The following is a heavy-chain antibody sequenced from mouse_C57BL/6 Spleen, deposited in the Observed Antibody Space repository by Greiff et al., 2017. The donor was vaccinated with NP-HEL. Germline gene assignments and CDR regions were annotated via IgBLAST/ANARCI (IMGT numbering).Heavy chain of an antibody. CDR1: GYTFTDYY. CDR3: ARERSITTGKVASGNYFDY. V-gene: IGHV1-76*01. D-gene: IGHD1-1*01. J-gene: IGHJ2*01. Sequence: QVQLQQSGAELVRPGASVKLSCKASGYTFTDYYINWVKQRPGQGLEWIARIYPGSGNTYYNEKFKGKATLTAEKSSSTAYMQLSSLTSEDSAVYFCARERSITTGKVASGNYFDYWGQGTTLTVSS. CDR2: IYPGSGNT.